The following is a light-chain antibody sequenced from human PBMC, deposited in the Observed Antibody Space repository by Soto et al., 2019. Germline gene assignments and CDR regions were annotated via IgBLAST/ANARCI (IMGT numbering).Light chain of an antibody. CDR2: GAS. CDR3: QQYGSSPTWT. J-gene: IGKJ1*01. Sequence: EVVFTQSPGTLSLSRRERDTLSCRASQSVSSSYLAWYQKTPVQAPRLLIYGASSRATGIPDRFSGSGSGTDLTLTISRLETEDFAVYYCQQYGSSPTWTFGQGTKVDIK. CDR1: QSVSSSY. V-gene: IGKV3-20*01.